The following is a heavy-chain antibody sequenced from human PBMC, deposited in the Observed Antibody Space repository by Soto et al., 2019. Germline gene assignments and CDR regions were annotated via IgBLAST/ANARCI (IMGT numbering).Heavy chain of an antibody. D-gene: IGHD2-2*01. CDR2: IYYSGST. CDR3: ARLKVVPAAIWYYYYMDV. CDR1: GGSISSYY. V-gene: IGHV4-59*01. J-gene: IGHJ6*03. Sequence: SENLSLTCTVSGGSISSYYWSWIRQPPGKGLEWIGYIYYSGSTNYNPPLKSRVTISVDTSKNQFSLKLSSVTAADTAVYYCARLKVVPAAIWYYYYMDVWGKGTTVTVSS.